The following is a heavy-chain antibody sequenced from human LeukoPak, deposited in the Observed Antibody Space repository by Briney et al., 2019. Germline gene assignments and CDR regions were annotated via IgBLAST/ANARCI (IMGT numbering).Heavy chain of an antibody. CDR2: INSDGTST. CDR1: GFTFSSYW. V-gene: IGHV3-74*01. D-gene: IGHD3-3*01. CDR3: VSVYLDA. Sequence: PGGSLRLSWVASGFTFSSYWMHWVRQVPGKGLVWVSRINSDGTSTSYADSVKGRFTISRDNAKDTLYLQMDSLRAEDTAVYYCVSVYLDAWGQGATVTVSS. J-gene: IGHJ6*02.